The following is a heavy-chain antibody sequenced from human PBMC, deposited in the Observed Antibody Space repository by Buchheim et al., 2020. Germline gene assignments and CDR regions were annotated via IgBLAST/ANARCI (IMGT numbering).Heavy chain of an antibody. CDR3: ARSVDTATDFDS. V-gene: IGHV4-61*08. D-gene: IGHD5-18*01. CDR1: GGSVNSAGHY. Sequence: QVQLQESGPGLVKPSETLSLTCTVSGGSVNSAGHYWSWIRQPPGKGLEWVGYIYSSGTTNSNPSLKSRVTMSTDASTNQFSLKLRSVTAADTAVYYCARSVDTATDFDSWGQGTL. J-gene: IGHJ4*02. CDR2: IYSSGTT.